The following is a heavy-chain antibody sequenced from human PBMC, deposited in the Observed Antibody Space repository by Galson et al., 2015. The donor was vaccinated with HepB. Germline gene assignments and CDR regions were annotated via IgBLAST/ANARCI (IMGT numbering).Heavy chain of an antibody. J-gene: IGHJ3*02. CDR3: ARIGYSSSRGHAFDI. D-gene: IGHD6-6*01. Sequence: PALVKPTQTLTLTCTFSGFSLSTSGMCVSWIRQPPGKALEWLALIDWDDDKYYSTSLKTRLTISKDTSKNQVVLTMTNMDPVDTATYYCARIGYSSSRGHAFDIWGQGTMVTVSS. CDR2: IDWDDDK. V-gene: IGHV2-70*01. CDR1: GFSLSTSGMC.